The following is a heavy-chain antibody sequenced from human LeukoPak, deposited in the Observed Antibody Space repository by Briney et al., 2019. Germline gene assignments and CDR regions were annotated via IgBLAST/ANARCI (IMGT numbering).Heavy chain of an antibody. V-gene: IGHV3-7*01. CDR3: ARERRLEVAGDDY. J-gene: IGHJ4*02. Sequence: GGSLRLSCAASGFTFSSYWMSWVRQAPGKGLEWVANIKQDGSEKYYVDSVKGRFTISRDNAKNSLYLQMNSLRAEDTAVYYCARERRLEVAGDDYWGQGILVTVSS. CDR1: GFTFSSYW. D-gene: IGHD6-19*01. CDR2: IKQDGSEK.